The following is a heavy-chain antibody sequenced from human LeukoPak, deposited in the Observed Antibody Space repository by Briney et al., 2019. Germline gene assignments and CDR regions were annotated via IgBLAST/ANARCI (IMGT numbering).Heavy chain of an antibody. V-gene: IGHV1-8*01. D-gene: IGHD2-15*01. CDR1: GYTFTSYD. CDR3: ARGGLLDYMDV. J-gene: IGHJ6*03. Sequence: ASVKVSCKASGYTFTSYDINWVRQATGQGLEWMGWMNPNSGNTGYAQKFQGRVTMTRDMSTSTVYMELSSLRSEDTAVYYCARGGLLDYMDVWGKGTTVTISS. CDR2: MNPNSGNT.